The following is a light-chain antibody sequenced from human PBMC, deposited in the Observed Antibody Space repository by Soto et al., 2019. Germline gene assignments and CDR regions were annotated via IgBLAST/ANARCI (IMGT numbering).Light chain of an antibody. J-gene: IGKJ1*01. Sequence: EIVMTQSPATLSMSPGERVTLSCRASQSVSSSLAWNQQKPGQAPRLLIYGASTRATGVPDRFSGSGSGTEVTLTISSLQSEDFAVYYCQQYNKWPWTFGQGTKVEIK. CDR2: GAS. CDR3: QQYNKWPWT. V-gene: IGKV3-15*01. CDR1: QSVSSS.